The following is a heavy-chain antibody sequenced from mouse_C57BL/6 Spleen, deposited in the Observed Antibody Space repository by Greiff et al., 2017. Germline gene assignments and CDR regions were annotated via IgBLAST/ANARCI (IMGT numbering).Heavy chain of an antibody. V-gene: IGHV1-47*01. J-gene: IGHJ1*03. CDR3: ARRIYYYGSSYGWYFDV. Sequence: QVQLQQSGAELVKPGASVKMSCKASGYTFTTYPIEWMKQNHGKSLEWIGNFHPYNDDTKYNEKFKGKATLTVEKSSSTVYLELSRLTSDDSAVYYCARRIYYYGSSYGWYFDVWGTGTTVTVSS. CDR2: FHPYNDDT. CDR1: GYTFTTYP. D-gene: IGHD1-1*01.